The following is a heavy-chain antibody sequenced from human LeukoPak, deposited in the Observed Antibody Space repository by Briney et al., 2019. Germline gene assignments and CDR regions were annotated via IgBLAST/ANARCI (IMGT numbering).Heavy chain of an antibody. CDR1: GGSFGGYY. D-gene: IGHD3-16*02. J-gene: IGHJ4*02. V-gene: IGHV4-34*01. Sequence: SETLSLTCAVYGGSFGGYYWNLIRQPPGMGLEWIGSIYYSGSTYYNPSLKSRVTISVDTSKNQFSLKLSSVTAADTAVYYCARLPYDYVWGSYRLHPFDYWGQGTLVTVSS. CDR2: IYYSGST. CDR3: ARLPYDYVWGSYRLHPFDY.